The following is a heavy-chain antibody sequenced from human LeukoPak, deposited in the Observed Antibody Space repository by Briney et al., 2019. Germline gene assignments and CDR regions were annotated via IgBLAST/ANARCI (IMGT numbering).Heavy chain of an antibody. CDR2: ISRGGNTI. V-gene: IGHV3-11*01. CDR3: ARDCLAAWDY. Sequence: GGSLRLSCAASGFTFSDYYMSGIRQAPGKGLEWVSYISRGGNTIYYADSVKGRFTISSDNAKNSLYLQVNNLRAEDTAVYYCARDCLAAWDYWGQGTLVTVSS. J-gene: IGHJ4*02. CDR1: GFTFSDYY. D-gene: IGHD2-15*01.